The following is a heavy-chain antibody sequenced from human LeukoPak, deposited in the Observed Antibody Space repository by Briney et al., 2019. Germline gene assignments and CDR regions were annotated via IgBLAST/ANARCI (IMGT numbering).Heavy chain of an antibody. CDR2: IYTSGST. CDR3: ARGPDIVVVPAARPVYYYYYSMDV. D-gene: IGHD2-2*01. V-gene: IGHV4-4*07. CDR1: GGSISSYY. J-gene: IGHJ6*02. Sequence: SETLSLACTVSGGSISSYYWSWIRQPAGKGLEWIGRIYTSGSTNYNPSLKSRVTMSVDTSKNQFSLKLSSVTAADTAVYYCARGPDIVVVPAARPVYYYYYSMDVWGQGTTVTVSS.